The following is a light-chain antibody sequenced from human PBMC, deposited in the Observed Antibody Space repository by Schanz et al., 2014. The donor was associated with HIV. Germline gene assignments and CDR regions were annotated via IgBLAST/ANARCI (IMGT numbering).Light chain of an antibody. Sequence: QSVLTQPASVSGSPGQSISISCTGTSGDVGSYNYVSWYQQHPGKAPKLMIYDVSNRPSGVSSRFSGSKSGNTASLTISGLQAEDEADYFCQSFDSSLNGVVFGGGTKLTVL. V-gene: IGLV2-14*03. CDR1: SGDVGSYNY. J-gene: IGLJ2*01. CDR3: QSFDSSLNGVV. CDR2: DVS.